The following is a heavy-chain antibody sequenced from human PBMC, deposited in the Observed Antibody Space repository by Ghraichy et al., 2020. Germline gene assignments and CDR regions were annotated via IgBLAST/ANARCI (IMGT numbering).Heavy chain of an antibody. Sequence: GGSLRLSCAASGFTVSSNYMSWVRQAPGKGLEWVSVIYSGGSTYYADSVKGRFTISRDNSKNPLDLQMKSLRAEDTAVYYCAGDYLIDYYYYGMDVWGQGTTVTVSS. CDR3: AGDYLIDYYYYGMDV. CDR1: GFTVSSNY. V-gene: IGHV3-53*01. J-gene: IGHJ6*02. D-gene: IGHD2-8*01. CDR2: IYSGGST.